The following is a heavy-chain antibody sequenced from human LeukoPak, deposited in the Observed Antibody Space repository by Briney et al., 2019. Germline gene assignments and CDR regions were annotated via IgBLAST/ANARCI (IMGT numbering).Heavy chain of an antibody. CDR3: ARGPGIAVAVDY. J-gene: IGHJ4*02. V-gene: IGHV4-34*01. CDR2: INHSGST. D-gene: IGHD6-19*01. CDR1: GGSFRGST. Sequence: SETLSLTCAVNGGSFRGSTWSWIRQPPGKGLEWIGEINHSGSTNYNPSLKSRVTISVDTSKNQFSLKLSSVTAADTAVYYCARGPGIAVAVDYWGQGTLDTVSS.